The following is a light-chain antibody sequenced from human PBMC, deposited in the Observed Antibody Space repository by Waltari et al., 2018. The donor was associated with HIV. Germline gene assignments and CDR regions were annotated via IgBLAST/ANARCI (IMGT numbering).Light chain of an antibody. CDR3: ATWDDSLNGPV. Sequence: QSVLTQPPSASGTPGQRVTMSCSESISNIGSNTVNWYQQLPGTAPKLLIYTTNQRPSGVPDRFSGSKSGASASLAISGLQSDDAADYYCATWDDSLNGPVFGGGTKLTVL. J-gene: IGLJ3*02. V-gene: IGLV1-44*01. CDR2: TTN. CDR1: ISNIGSNT.